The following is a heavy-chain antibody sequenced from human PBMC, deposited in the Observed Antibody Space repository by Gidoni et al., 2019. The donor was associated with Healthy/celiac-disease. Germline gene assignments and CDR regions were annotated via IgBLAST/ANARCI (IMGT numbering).Heavy chain of an antibody. CDR3: AKDLNTWKGYYYDSSGYYTGAFDI. CDR2: ISGSGGST. J-gene: IGHJ3*02. Sequence: EVQLLESGGGLVQPGGSLRLSCADSGFTFSRYAMSWVRQAPGKGLELVSAISGSGGSTYYADSVKGRFTISRDNSKNTLYLQMNSLRAEDTAVYYCAKDLNTWKGYYYDSSGYYTGAFDIWGQGTMVTVSS. D-gene: IGHD3-22*01. V-gene: IGHV3-23*01. CDR1: GFTFSRYA.